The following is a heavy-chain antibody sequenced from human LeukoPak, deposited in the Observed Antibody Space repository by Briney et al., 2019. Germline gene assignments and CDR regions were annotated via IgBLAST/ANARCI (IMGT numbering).Heavy chain of an antibody. V-gene: IGHV4-34*01. J-gene: IGHJ4*02. CDR3: ARVPSGFDY. CDR2: INHSGST. CDR1: GGSFSGYY. Sequence: PSETLSLTCAVYGGSFSGYYWSWIRQPPGKGLEWIGEINHSGSTNYNPSLKSRVTISVDTSKNQFSLKLSSVTAADTAVYYCARVPSGFDYWGQGTLVTVSS.